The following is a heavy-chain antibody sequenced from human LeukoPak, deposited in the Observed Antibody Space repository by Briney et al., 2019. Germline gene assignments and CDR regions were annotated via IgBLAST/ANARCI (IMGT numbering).Heavy chain of an antibody. V-gene: IGHV3-53*01. CDR3: ARELTTMIRGVYYYCGMDV. CDR2: IYSGGLT. D-gene: IGHD3-10*01. J-gene: IGHJ6*02. Sequence: PGGSLRLSCAASEFTVSNNYISWVRQAPGKGLEWVSIIYSGGLTFYTDSVKGRFTISRDNSKNTLFLQMNSLRAEDTAVYYSARELTTMIRGVYYYCGMDVWGQGTTVTVSS. CDR1: EFTVSNNY.